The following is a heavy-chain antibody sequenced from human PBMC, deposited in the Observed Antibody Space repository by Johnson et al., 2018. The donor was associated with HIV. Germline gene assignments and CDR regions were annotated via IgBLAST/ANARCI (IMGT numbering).Heavy chain of an antibody. D-gene: IGHD3-16*02. V-gene: IGHV3-66*01. Sequence: VQLVESGGGVVQPGRSLRLSCVASGFSFSSFAMHWVRQAPGKGLEWVSLIYGGGTTYYADSVKGRFTVSRDNSKNTLYLQMNSLTAEDTAVYYCARENYDYVWESYRKGGAFDIWGQGTMVTVSS. CDR1: GFSFSSFA. J-gene: IGHJ3*02. CDR3: ARENYDYVWESYRKGGAFDI. CDR2: IYGGGTT.